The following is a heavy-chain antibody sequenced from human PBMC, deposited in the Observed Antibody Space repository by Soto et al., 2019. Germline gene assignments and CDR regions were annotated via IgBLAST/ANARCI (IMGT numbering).Heavy chain of an antibody. Sequence: PGGSLRLSCEASGFTFSSYAMNWVRQAPGKGLEWISVISGSGGATYFADSVKGRFVISRDNSKNTLYLQMNSLRAEDTAIYYCAKATLRVVHPFVFDYWGQGSLVTVPS. CDR3: AKATLRVVHPFVFDY. CDR2: ISGSGGAT. V-gene: IGHV3-23*01. CDR1: GFTFSSYA. D-gene: IGHD3-3*01. J-gene: IGHJ4*02.